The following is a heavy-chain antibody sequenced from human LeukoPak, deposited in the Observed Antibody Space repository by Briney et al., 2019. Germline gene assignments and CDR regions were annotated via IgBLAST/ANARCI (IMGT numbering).Heavy chain of an antibody. CDR2: IYYSGST. CDR3: ARQGGYASPFDY. D-gene: IGHD5-12*01. CDR1: GASTTSAC. J-gene: IGHJ4*02. V-gene: IGHV4-59*08. Sequence: SETLSLTCTVSGASTTSACWSWIRQPPGKGLEWIGYIYYSGSTNYNPSLKSRVTISVDTSKKQFSLKLSSVTAADTAVYYCARQGGYASPFDYWGQGTLVTVSS.